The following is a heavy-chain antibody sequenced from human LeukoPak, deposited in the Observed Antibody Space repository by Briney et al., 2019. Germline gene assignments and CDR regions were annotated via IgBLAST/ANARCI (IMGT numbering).Heavy chain of an antibody. CDR3: SRGGINWAYYFDY. CDR1: GYTFTGYY. D-gene: IGHD7-27*01. J-gene: IGHJ4*02. CDR2: IDPNSGGT. V-gene: IGHV1-2*02. Sequence: ASVKVSCKASGYTFTGYYMHWVRQAPGQGLEWMAWIDPNSGGTNFAQNFQGRVTVTRDTSISTAYMELSRLRSDDTAVYYCSRGGINWAYYFDYWGQGTLVTVSS.